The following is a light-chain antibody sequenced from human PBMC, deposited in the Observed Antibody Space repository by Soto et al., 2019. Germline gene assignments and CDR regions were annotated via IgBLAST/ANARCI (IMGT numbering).Light chain of an antibody. CDR3: QQYDKWPRT. Sequence: EIVMTQSPATLSVSPGERATLSCRASQSVSRNLAWYQHKPGQAPRLLIYGASTRATGIPARFSGSGSGADFTLTISSLQSEDFAVYDCQQYDKWPRTFGRGTKVEIK. CDR2: GAS. J-gene: IGKJ1*01. V-gene: IGKV3-15*01. CDR1: QSVSRN.